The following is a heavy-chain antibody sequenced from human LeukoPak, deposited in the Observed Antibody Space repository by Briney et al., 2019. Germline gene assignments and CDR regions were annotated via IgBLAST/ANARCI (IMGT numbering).Heavy chain of an antibody. V-gene: IGHV3-30*07. CDR1: GITLSRSA. J-gene: IGHJ4*02. D-gene: IGHD6-13*01. Sequence: PGGSLRLSCAPAGITLSRSAMHWVRQAPGKGLEWVAVISYDGSEQDYADSVRGRFFISRDNARNSLYLQMNSLRAEDSAVYFCASLSCWYDAYWGQGTLVTVSS. CDR3: ASLSCWYDAY. CDR2: ISYDGSEQ.